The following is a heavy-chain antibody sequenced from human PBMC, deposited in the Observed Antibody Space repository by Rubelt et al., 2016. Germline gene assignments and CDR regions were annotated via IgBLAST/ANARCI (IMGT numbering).Heavy chain of an antibody. CDR1: GFAFNYYS. D-gene: IGHD7-27*01. Sequence: EVHLAESGGGLVQPGGSLRLSCAASGFAFNYYSMNWVRQAPGKGLEWVSYVTGGGDTVYYADSVKGRFTISRDNARKSLFLQMNGLRDEDTAVYFCVRDENWAFDYWGQGALVTVSS. CDR2: VTGGGDTV. CDR3: VRDENWAFDY. J-gene: IGHJ4*02. V-gene: IGHV3-48*02.